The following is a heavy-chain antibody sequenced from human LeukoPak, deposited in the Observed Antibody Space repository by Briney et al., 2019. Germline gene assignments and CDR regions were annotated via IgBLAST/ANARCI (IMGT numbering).Heavy chain of an antibody. CDR1: GGPISNYY. CDR2: IYSSGDT. CDR3: VRERVGYDTSGRGPRFDC. V-gene: IGHV4-4*07. D-gene: IGHD3-22*01. Sequence: NPSETLSLTCAVSGGPISNYYWSWVRQPAGKGLEWIGRIYSSGDTNYNLSLTSRVTISVDKSKNQLSLKLSSVTPADTAVYYCVRERVGYDTSGRGPRFDCWGQGTLVTVSS. J-gene: IGHJ4*02.